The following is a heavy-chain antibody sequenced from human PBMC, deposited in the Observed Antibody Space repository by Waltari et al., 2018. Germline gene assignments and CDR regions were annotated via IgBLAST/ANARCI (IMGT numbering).Heavy chain of an antibody. D-gene: IGHD3-10*01. Sequence: QVQLVQSGAEVKKPGASVQVSCKASGYTFIANYIHWVRQAPGQGLEWMGWISPNSGGTEYAQHFQGRVTMTRDTSISTAYMELYRLRSDDTAVYYCARDLKPYNWYFDLWGRGTLVTVSS. V-gene: IGHV1-2*02. CDR1: GYTFIANY. J-gene: IGHJ2*01. CDR2: ISPNSGGT. CDR3: ARDLKPYNWYFDL.